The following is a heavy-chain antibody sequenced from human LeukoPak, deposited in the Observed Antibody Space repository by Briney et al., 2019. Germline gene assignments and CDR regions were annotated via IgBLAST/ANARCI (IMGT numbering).Heavy chain of an antibody. CDR2: IKSKADGETT. CDR1: RFTFINAW. V-gene: IGHV3-15*01. Sequence: GGSLRLSCAASRFTFINAWMNWVRQAPGKGLEWVGRIKSKADGETTDYAAPVKGRFNISRDDSNNMVYLQMSSLKVEDTAVYYCAIDEPNYAPYDFDYWGQGTLVTVSS. D-gene: IGHD4/OR15-4a*01. CDR3: AIDEPNYAPYDFDY. J-gene: IGHJ4*02.